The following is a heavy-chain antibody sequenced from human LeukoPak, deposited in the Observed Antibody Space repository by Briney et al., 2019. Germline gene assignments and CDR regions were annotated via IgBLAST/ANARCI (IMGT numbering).Heavy chain of an antibody. D-gene: IGHD5-24*01. Sequence: GGSLRLSCAASGFTFSNSWMSWVRQAPGKGLEWVSAISGSGGSTYYADSVKGRFTISRDNSKNTLYLQMNSLRAEDTAVYYCAKDRGMATIREADYWGQGTLVTVSS. V-gene: IGHV3-23*01. CDR3: AKDRGMATIREADY. CDR2: ISGSGGST. J-gene: IGHJ4*02. CDR1: GFTFSNSW.